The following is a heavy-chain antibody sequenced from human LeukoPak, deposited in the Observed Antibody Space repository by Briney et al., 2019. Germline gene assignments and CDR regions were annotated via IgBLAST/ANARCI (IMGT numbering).Heavy chain of an antibody. J-gene: IGHJ4*02. CDR2: ISGSGGST. D-gene: IGHD2-15*01. CDR1: GFAPCGVT. CDR3: AKQGCSGGGCYFDY. V-gene: IGHV3-23*01. Sequence: VRTLRLSCATSGFAPCGVTIGSVCQAPGKGLWRVSPISGSGGSTFYADSVKGRFTISRDNSKNTLYLQMNSLRAEDTAVYYCAKQGCSGGGCYFDYWGQGTLVTVSS.